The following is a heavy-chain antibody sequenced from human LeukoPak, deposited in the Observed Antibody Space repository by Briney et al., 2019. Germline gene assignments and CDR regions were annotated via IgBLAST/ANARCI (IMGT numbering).Heavy chain of an antibody. V-gene: IGHV5-51*01. J-gene: IGHJ6*02. CDR3: ARRHDKAIPRAMDV. Sequence: ICSEASGYSFTSYYFGCVFHTPRKDLELLAIFCPGDSQTRYGPPFQRLVTIAADKSISTAYLQWRTLKASDTAMYYCARRHDKAIPRAMDVWAQGPTVPVSS. CDR1: GYSFTSYY. D-gene: IGHD5-18*01. CDR2: FCPGDSQT.